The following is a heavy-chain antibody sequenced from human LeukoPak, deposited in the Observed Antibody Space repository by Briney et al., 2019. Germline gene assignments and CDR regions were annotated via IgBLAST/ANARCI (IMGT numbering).Heavy chain of an antibody. J-gene: IGHJ4*02. Sequence: GGSLRLSCAASGFTFSSYAMSWVRQAPGEGLEWVSAISGSGGSTYYADSVKGRFTISRDNSENTLYLQMNSLRAEDTAVYYCAKDRRRITIFGVVISSYFDYWGQGTLVTVSS. CDR1: GFTFSSYA. D-gene: IGHD3-3*01. V-gene: IGHV3-23*01. CDR3: AKDRRRITIFGVVISSYFDY. CDR2: ISGSGGST.